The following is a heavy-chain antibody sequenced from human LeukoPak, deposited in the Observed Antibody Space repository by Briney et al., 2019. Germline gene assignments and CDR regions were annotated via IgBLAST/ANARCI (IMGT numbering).Heavy chain of an antibody. CDR1: GFTFSSYG. CDR3: AKDLPLQYYYDSSGYYYGYFDY. V-gene: IGHV3-23*01. D-gene: IGHD3-22*01. J-gene: IGHJ4*02. CDR2: ISGSGGST. Sequence: GGSLRLSCAASGFTFSSYGMSWVRQAPGKGLEWVSAISGSGGSTYYADSVEGRFTISRDNSKNTLYLQMNSLRAEDTAVYYCAKDLPLQYYYDSSGYYYGYFDYWGQGTLVTVSS.